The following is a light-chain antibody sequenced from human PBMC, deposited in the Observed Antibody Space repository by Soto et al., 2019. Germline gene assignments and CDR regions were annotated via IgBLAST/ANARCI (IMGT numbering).Light chain of an antibody. CDR2: EVS. CDR1: SSDVGGYNY. CDR3: CSYVGSNNVV. J-gene: IGLJ2*01. Sequence: QSALTQPPSASGSPGQSVTISCTGTSSDVGGYNYVSWYQQHPGKAPKLMIYEVSKRPSGVPDRFSGSKSGNTASLTISGLQAEDEADYYCCSYVGSNNVVFGGGTKLTV. V-gene: IGLV2-8*01.